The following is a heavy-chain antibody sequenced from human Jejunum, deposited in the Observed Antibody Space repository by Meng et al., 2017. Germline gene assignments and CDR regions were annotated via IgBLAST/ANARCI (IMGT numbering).Heavy chain of an antibody. CDR3: ARDLRSNYLFDY. D-gene: IGHD4-11*01. J-gene: IGHJ4*02. V-gene: IGHV3-30*03. Sequence: GGSLRLSCAGSGFTFSGPWMSWVRQAPGKGLEWVAVISYDGRNKYYADSVKGRFTISRDNSKNTLYLQMNSLRAEDTAVYYCARDLRSNYLFDYWGQGTLVTSPQ. CDR1: GFTFSGPW. CDR2: ISYDGRNK.